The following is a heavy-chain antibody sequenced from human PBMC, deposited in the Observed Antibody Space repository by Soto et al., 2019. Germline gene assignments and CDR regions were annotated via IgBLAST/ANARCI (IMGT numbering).Heavy chain of an antibody. CDR2: IRTSGHST. J-gene: IGHJ4*02. D-gene: IGHD6-6*01. Sequence: EVHLLDSGGGLVQPGGALRLSCAASGFTFIDYAMSWFRQAPGPGLEWVSTIRTSGHSTFAADSVQGRFTISRDNSKNPLYLQMNSLRVEATAFYFCAKGGSSGGILDSWCRGSLVTVSS. V-gene: IGHV3-23*01. CDR1: GFTFIDYA. CDR3: AKGGSSGGILDS.